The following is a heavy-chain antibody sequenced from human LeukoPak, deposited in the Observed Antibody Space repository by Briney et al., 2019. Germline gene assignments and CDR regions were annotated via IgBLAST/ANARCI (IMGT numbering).Heavy chain of an antibody. CDR1: GGSISSGDYY. D-gene: IGHD3-22*01. CDR2: ISYSGRT. V-gene: IGHV4-30-4*08. Sequence: SETLSLTCTVSGGSISSGDYYWSWIRQPPGKGLGWIGFISYSGRTSYNPSLKSRVTISLDKSKNYFSLKLASVTAADTAMYYCARGYYYDSSGYYYHWGRGPLVTVST. J-gene: IGHJ5*02. CDR3: ARGYYYDSSGYYYH.